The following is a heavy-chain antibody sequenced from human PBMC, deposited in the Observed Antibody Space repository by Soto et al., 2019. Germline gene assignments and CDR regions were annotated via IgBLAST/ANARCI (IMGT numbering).Heavy chain of an antibody. V-gene: IGHV4-39*01. Sequence: SETLSPTFTVSGGSISSCSYYWGWIRQPPGEGLEWIGGIYYSGSTYYNPSLKSRVTISVDTSKNQFSLKLSSVTAADSAVYYCARRPGEEPFRDPFDYWGQGNLVTVSS. CDR3: ARRPGEEPFRDPFDY. CDR1: GGSISSCSYY. J-gene: IGHJ4*02. CDR2: IYYSGST. D-gene: IGHD3-16*01.